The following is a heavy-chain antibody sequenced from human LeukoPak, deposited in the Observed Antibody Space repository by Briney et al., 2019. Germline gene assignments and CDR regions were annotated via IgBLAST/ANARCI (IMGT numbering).Heavy chain of an antibody. D-gene: IGHD2-15*01. CDR3: ATGRAIEVLSAFNY. Sequence: PGGSLRLSCAASEIIFSSYAMNWVRRAPGKGLEWLSAISGSGASTYYADSVEGRFTISRDNSLDTVYLQMDSLRADDTAVYYCATGRAIEVLSAFNYWGQGTVVTVSS. CDR2: ISGSGAST. J-gene: IGHJ4*02. CDR1: EIIFSSYA. V-gene: IGHV3-23*01.